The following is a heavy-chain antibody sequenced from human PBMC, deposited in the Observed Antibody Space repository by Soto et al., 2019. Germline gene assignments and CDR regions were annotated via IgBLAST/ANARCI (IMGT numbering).Heavy chain of an antibody. CDR1: GFTFSSYS. J-gene: IGHJ4*02. V-gene: IGHV3-48*01. CDR2: ISSSSSTI. D-gene: IGHD3-10*01. Sequence: EVQLVESGGGLVQPGGSLRLSCAASGFTFSSYSMNWVRQAPGKGLEWVSYISSSSSTIYYADSVKGRFTISRDNAKNSLYLQMNSRRAEDTAVYYCAREKRGLWFGELLYFDYWGQGTLVTVSA. CDR3: AREKRGLWFGELLYFDY.